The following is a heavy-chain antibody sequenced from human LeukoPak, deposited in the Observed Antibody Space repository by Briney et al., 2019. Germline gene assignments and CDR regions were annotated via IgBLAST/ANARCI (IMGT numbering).Heavy chain of an antibody. Sequence: PGGSLRLSCAASGFTFSSYGMHWVRQAPGKGLEWVAVLWYDGSNKYYADSVKGRFTISRDNPKNTLYLQMNSLRAEDTAVYYCAREVRGWSSGWYEPFFDYWGQGTLVTVSS. J-gene: IGHJ4*02. CDR2: LWYDGSNK. CDR3: AREVRGWSSGWYEPFFDY. CDR1: GFTFSSYG. V-gene: IGHV3-33*01. D-gene: IGHD6-19*01.